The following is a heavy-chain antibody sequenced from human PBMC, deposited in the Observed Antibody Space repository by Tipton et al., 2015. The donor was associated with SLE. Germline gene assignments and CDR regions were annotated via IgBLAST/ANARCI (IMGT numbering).Heavy chain of an antibody. D-gene: IGHD5-24*01. J-gene: IGHJ2*01. Sequence: TLSLTCTVSGGSISSGDYYWSWIRQPPGKGLEWIGYIYYSGSTYYNPSLKSRVTISVDTSKSQFSLKLSSVTAADTAVYYCARAAEGLWMATTNWYFDLWGRGTLVTVSS. CDR2: IYYSGST. V-gene: IGHV4-30-4*01. CDR1: GGSISSGDYY. CDR3: ARAAEGLWMATTNWYFDL.